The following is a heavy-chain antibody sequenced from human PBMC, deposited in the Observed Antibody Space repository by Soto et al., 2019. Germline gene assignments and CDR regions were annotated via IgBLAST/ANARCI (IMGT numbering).Heavy chain of an antibody. V-gene: IGHV6-1*01. CDR2: TYYRSKWYN. CDR3: ARDRRDGYNLVDL. D-gene: IGHD5-18*01. Sequence: PSQTLSLTCAISGDSVCSNRASWNWFRQPPSRGLEWMGRTYYRSKWYNDYAVSVKSRITINTDTSKNQFALQLNSVTPEDTAVYYCARDRRDGYNLVDLWGSGTLVTVSS. CDR1: GDSVCSNRAS. J-gene: IGHJ2*01.